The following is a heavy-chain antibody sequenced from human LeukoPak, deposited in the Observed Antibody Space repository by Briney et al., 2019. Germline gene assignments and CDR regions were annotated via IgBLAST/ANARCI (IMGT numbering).Heavy chain of an antibody. CDR2: INHSGST. Sequence: SETLSLTCAVYGGSFSGYYWSWIRQPPGKGLEWIGEINHSGSTNYNPSLKSRVTISVDTSKNQFSLKLSSVTAADTAVYYCARHVTLAAAGRVWFDPWGQGTLVTVSS. J-gene: IGHJ5*02. CDR1: GGSFSGYY. CDR3: ARHVTLAAAGRVWFDP. D-gene: IGHD6-13*01. V-gene: IGHV4-34*01.